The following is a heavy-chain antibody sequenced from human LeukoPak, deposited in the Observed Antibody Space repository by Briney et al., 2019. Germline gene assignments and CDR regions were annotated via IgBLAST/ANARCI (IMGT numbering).Heavy chain of an antibody. CDR2: INPSGGST. D-gene: IGHD1-26*01. CDR3: ARDSTPTYYSGTYYFEY. CDR1: GYTFASYY. V-gene: IGHV1-46*01. J-gene: IGHJ4*02. Sequence: ASVKVSCKASGYTFASYYMHWVRQAPGQGLEWMGIINPSGGSTTYAQKFQGRVTMTRDTSTSPVYVELSSLRSADTAVYYCARDSTPTYYSGTYYFEYWGQGTLVTVSS.